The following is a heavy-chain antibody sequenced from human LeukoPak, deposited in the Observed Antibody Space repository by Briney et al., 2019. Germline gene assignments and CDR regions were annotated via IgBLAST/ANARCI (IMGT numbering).Heavy chain of an antibody. CDR1: GGSFSGYY. Sequence: ETLSLTCAVYGGSFSGYYWSWIRQPPGKGLEWIGEINHSGSTNYNQSLKSRVTISVDTSKNQFSLKLSSVTAADTAVYYCARGLVTDYWGQGTLVTVSS. CDR2: INHSGST. V-gene: IGHV4-34*01. D-gene: IGHD3-9*01. J-gene: IGHJ4*02. CDR3: ARGLVTDY.